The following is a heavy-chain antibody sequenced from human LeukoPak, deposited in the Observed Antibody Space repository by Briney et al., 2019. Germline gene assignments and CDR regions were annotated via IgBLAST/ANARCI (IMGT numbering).Heavy chain of an antibody. CDR1: GYTFTSYY. CDR3: ARGPSITMVRGGQWYYYMDV. J-gene: IGHJ6*03. V-gene: IGHV1-46*01. D-gene: IGHD3-10*01. Sequence: GASVKVSCKASGYTFTSYYMHWVRQAPGQGLEWMGIINPRGGSTSYAQKFQGRVTMTRDTSTSTVYMELSSLRSEDTAVYYCARGPSITMVRGGQWYYYMDVWGKGTTVTISS. CDR2: INPRGGST.